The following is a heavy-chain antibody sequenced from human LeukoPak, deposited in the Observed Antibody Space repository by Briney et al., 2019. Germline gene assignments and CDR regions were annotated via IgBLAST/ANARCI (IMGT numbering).Heavy chain of an antibody. J-gene: IGHJ5*02. CDR1: GGSISTYY. Sequence: SETLSLTCTVSGGSISTYYWSWIRQPPGKGLEWIGYIYYSGSTNYNPSLKSRVSISVDTSKNQFSLRLSSVTAADTAVYYCARGGDYYGSGTYYAFDPWGQGTLVTVSS. V-gene: IGHV4-59*01. CDR2: IYYSGST. CDR3: ARGGDYYGSGTYYAFDP. D-gene: IGHD3-10*01.